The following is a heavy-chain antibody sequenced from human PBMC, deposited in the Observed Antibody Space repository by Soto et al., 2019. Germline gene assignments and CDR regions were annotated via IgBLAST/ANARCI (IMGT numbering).Heavy chain of an antibody. D-gene: IGHD3-9*01. Sequence: QVQLVQSGAEVKKPGASVKVSCKASGYTFTSYAMHWVRQAPGQRLEWMGWINAGNGNTKYSQKFQGRVTITRDTSASTAYMGRSSLRSEDTAVYYCARSLRYFDRSYFNYWGQGTLVTVSS. J-gene: IGHJ4*02. V-gene: IGHV1-3*01. CDR1: GYTFTSYA. CDR3: ARSLRYFDRSYFNY. CDR2: INAGNGNT.